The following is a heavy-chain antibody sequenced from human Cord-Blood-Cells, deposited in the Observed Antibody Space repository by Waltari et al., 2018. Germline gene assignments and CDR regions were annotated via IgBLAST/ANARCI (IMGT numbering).Heavy chain of an antibody. V-gene: IGHV4-34*01. CDR2: INHSGST. CDR3: ARTMGYYDSSGYYY. Sequence: QVQLQQWGAGLLKPSETLSLTCAVYGGSFSGYYWSWIRQPPGKGLEWIGEINHSGSTNYNPSLKRRVTISVDTSKNQFSLKLSSVTAADTAVYYCARTMGYYDSSGYYYWGQGTLVTVSS. D-gene: IGHD3-22*01. J-gene: IGHJ4*02. CDR1: GGSFSGYY.